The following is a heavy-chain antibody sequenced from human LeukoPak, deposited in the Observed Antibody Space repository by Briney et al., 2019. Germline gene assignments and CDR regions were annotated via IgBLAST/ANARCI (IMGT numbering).Heavy chain of an antibody. V-gene: IGHV1-2*02. CDR2: INPNSGGT. CDR3: ARGPAEPFADIVLMVYAIPEFDP. CDR1: GYTLTGYY. Sequence: GASVKVPCKASGYTLTGYYMHWVRQAPGQGLEWMGWINPNSGGTNYAQKFQGRVTMTRDTSISTAYMELSRLRSDDTAVYYCARGPAEPFADIVLMVYAIPEFDPWGQGTLVTVSS. J-gene: IGHJ5*02. D-gene: IGHD2-8*01.